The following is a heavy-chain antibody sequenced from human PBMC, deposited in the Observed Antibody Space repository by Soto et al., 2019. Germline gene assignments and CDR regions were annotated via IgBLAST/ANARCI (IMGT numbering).Heavy chain of an antibody. CDR3: ARDYGSRYYDSSGSRYFQH. D-gene: IGHD3-22*01. CDR1: GFTFSDYY. Sequence: VVSVRLSCAASGFTFSDYYMSWSRQAPWKGLEWVSYISSSGSTIYYADSVKGRFTISRDNAKNSLYLQMNSLRSDDTAVYYCARDYGSRYYDSSGSRYFQHWGQGTLVTVSS. J-gene: IGHJ1*01. CDR2: ISSSGSTI. V-gene: IGHV3-11*01.